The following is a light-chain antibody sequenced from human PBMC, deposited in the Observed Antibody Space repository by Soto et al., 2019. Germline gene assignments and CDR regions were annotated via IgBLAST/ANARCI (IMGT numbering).Light chain of an antibody. J-gene: IGKJ5*01. CDR3: QQCDNWPPIT. Sequence: IVLTQSPATLSLSPGERATLSCRASQSVTKYLAWYQQKPGQTPRLLIYDMSTRAPGIPARFSGSGSGTDFTLTISSLEPDDFATYYCQQCDNWPPITFGQGTRLEIE. CDR1: QSVTKY. CDR2: DMS. V-gene: IGKV3-11*01.